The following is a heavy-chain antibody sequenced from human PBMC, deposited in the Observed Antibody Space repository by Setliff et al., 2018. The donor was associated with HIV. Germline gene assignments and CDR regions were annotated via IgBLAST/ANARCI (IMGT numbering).Heavy chain of an antibody. CDR3: GRYVAEVLGNKAFDI. CDR2: ISPSGTT. CDR1: GGSISTYY. Sequence: SETLSLTCTVSGGSISTYYWSWVRQPPGKGLEWIGYISPSGTTDYNPSLKSRVTISVDRSKNHLSLKLSSVTAADTAVYYCGRYVAEVLGNKAFDIWGQGTLVTVSS. J-gene: IGHJ3*02. V-gene: IGHV4-4*09. D-gene: IGHD2-2*01.